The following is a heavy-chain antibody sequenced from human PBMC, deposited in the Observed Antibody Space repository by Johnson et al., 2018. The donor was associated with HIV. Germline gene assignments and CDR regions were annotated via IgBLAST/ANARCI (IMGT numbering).Heavy chain of an antibody. J-gene: IGHJ3*02. CDR3: ATIAAHGAAFDI. V-gene: IGHV3-NL1*01. CDR1: GFTFSSYG. CDR2: IYSGGST. D-gene: IGHD6-25*01. Sequence: QVQLVESGGGVVQPGRSLRLSCAASGFTFSSYGMHWVRQAPGKGLEWVSVIYSGGSTYYADSVTGRFTISRDNSKNTLYLQMNSLRPEDTAAYYCATIAAHGAAFDIWGQGTVVTVSS.